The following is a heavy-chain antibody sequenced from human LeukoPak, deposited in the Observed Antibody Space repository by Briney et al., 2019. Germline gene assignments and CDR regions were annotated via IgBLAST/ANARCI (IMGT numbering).Heavy chain of an antibody. CDR2: INHSGST. V-gene: IGHV4-34*01. CDR1: GGSFSGYY. D-gene: IGHD6-13*01. CDR3: ARARSVIAAAATRYYYYGMDV. Sequence: SETLSLTCAVYGGSFSGYYWSWIRQPPGKGLEWIGEINHSGSTNYNPSLKSRVTISVDTSKNQFSLKLSSVTAADTAVYYCARARSVIAAAATRYYYYGMDVWGQGTTVTVSS. J-gene: IGHJ6*02.